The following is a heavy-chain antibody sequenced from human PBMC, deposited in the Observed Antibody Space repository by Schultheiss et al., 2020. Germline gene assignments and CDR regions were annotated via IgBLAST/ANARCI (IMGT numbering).Heavy chain of an antibody. CDR1: GGSFSGYY. CDR2: IYHSGST. V-gene: IGHV4-34*01. J-gene: IGHJ4*02. CDR3: ARVSLFCNGGSCYDY. D-gene: IGHD2-15*01. Sequence: SETLSPTCAVYGGSFSGYYWSWIRQPPGKGLEWIGEIYHSGSTNYNPSLKSRVTMSVDTSKNQFSLKLSSVTAADTAVYYCARVSLFCNGGSCYDYWGPGTLVTVSS.